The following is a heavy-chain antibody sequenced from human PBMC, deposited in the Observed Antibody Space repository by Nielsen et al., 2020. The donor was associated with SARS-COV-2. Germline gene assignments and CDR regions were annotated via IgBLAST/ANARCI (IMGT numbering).Heavy chain of an antibody. J-gene: IGHJ3*02. CDR3: ARESVTGTDAFDI. CDR1: GFTFSDYY. CDR2: ISSSGYK. Sequence: GESLKISCAASGFTFSDYYMSWIRQAPGKGLEWVSYISSSGYKNYADSVKGRFTISRDNAENSLSLQMNSLRAEDTAVYYCARESVTGTDAFDIWGQGTVVTVSS. V-gene: IGHV3-11*06. D-gene: IGHD6-19*01.